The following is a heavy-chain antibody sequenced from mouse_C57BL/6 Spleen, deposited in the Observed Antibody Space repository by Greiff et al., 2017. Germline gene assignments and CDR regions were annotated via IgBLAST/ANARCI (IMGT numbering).Heavy chain of an antibody. D-gene: IGHD2-5*01. CDR1: GYTFTSYW. V-gene: IGHV1-52*01. CDR3: ARGGSYSNGGFAY. J-gene: IGHJ3*01. Sequence: QVQLQQPGAELVRPGSSVKLSCKASGYTFTSYWMHWVKQRPIQGLEWIGNIDPSDSETHYNQKFKDKATLTVDKSSSTAYMQLSSLTSEDSAVYYCARGGSYSNGGFAYWGQGTLVTVSA. CDR2: IDPSDSET.